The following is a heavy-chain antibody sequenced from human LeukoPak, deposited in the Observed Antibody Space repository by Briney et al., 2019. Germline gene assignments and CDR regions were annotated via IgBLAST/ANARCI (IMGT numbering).Heavy chain of an antibody. CDR3: ARAPWIQQWRGDYYYMDV. D-gene: IGHD5-18*01. CDR1: GYTFTGYY. CDR2: MNPNSGGT. J-gene: IGHJ6*03. Sequence: ASVKVSCKASGYTFTGYYMHWVRQATGQGLEWMGWMNPNSGGTNYAQKFQGRVTMTRDTSISTAYMELSGLRSDDTAVYYCARAPWIQQWRGDYYYMDVWGKGTTVTISS. V-gene: IGHV1-2*02.